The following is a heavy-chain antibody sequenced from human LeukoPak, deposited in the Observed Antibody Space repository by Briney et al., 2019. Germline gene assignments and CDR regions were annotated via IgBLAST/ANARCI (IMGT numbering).Heavy chain of an antibody. CDR3: AKDTGEWLPIYYFDY. CDR1: GVTFSSYV. V-gene: IGHV3-23*01. Sequence: GGSLRLSCEASGVTFSSYVMSWVRQAPGKGPEWVSGISGSGGGTYYADSVKGRFTISRDNSKNTLYLQMNSLRAEDTAVYYCAKDTGEWLPIYYFDYWGQGTLVTVSS. CDR2: ISGSGGGT. J-gene: IGHJ4*02. D-gene: IGHD5-12*01.